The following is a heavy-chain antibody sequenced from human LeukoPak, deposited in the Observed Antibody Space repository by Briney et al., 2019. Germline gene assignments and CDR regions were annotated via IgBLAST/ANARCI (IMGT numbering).Heavy chain of an antibody. V-gene: IGHV3-48*03. CDR1: GFTFSSYE. CDR2: ISSSGSTI. CDR3: ARAESDLAFFDY. Sequence: PGGSLRLSCAASGFTFSSYEMNWVRQAPGKGLEWVSYISSSGSTIYYADSVKGRFTISRDNAKNSLYLQMNNLRAEDTAVYYCARAESDLAFFDYWGQGTLVTVSS. D-gene: IGHD1-14*01. J-gene: IGHJ4*02.